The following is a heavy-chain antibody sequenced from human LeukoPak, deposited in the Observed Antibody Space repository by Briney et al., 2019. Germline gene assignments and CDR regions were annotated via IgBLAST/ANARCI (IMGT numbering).Heavy chain of an antibody. J-gene: IGHJ4*02. D-gene: IGHD2-2*01. CDR2: IKQDGSEK. V-gene: IGHV3-7*01. Sequence: GSLRLSCAASGFTFSSYWMSWVRQAPGKGLEWVANIKQDGSEKYYVDSVKGRFTISRDNAKNSLYLQMNSLRAEDTAVYYCARGWDIVVVPSTSLDYWGQGTLVTVSS. CDR1: GFTFSSYW. CDR3: ARGWDIVVVPSTSLDY.